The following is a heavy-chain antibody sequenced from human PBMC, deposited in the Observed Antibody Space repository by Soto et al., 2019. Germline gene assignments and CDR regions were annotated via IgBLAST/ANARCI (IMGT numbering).Heavy chain of an antibody. D-gene: IGHD2-15*01. J-gene: IGHJ5*01. CDR1: GFSFSSYT. V-gene: IGHV3-21*06. CDR2: ITNRGTHT. CDR3: TRAHEVAWFDS. Sequence: GGSLRLSCTASGFSFSSYTMNWVRQAPGKGLQWVASITNRGTHTYSADSVKGRFTISRDNDKNSLYLQMNNLRAEDTATYYCTRAHEVAWFDSWGLGTLVTVS.